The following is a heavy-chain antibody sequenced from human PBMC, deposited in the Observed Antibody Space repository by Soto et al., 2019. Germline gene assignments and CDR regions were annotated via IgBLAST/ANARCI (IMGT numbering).Heavy chain of an antibody. Sequence: ASVKFSCKASGYTFTSYGISWVRQAPGQGLEWMGWISAYNGNTNYAQKLQGRVTMTTDTSTSTAYMELRSLRSDDTAVYYCARGGGYSYGSNYYYYGMDVWGQGTTVTVSS. CDR2: ISAYNGNT. J-gene: IGHJ6*02. V-gene: IGHV1-18*04. CDR1: GYTFTSYG. D-gene: IGHD5-18*01. CDR3: ARGGGYSYGSNYYYYGMDV.